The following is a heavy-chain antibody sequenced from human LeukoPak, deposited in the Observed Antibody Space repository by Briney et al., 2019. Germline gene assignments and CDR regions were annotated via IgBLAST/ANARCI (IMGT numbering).Heavy chain of an antibody. CDR1: GGSISSSSYY. D-gene: IGHD3-22*01. CDR3: ASHTYSYDSSGPLG. V-gene: IGHV4-39*07. J-gene: IGHJ4*02. CDR2: IYYSGST. Sequence: PSETLSLTCTVSGGSISSSSYYWGWIRQPPGKGLEWIGSIYYSGSTYYNPSLNSRVTISVDTSRNQFSLTLTSVTAADTAVYYCASHTYSYDSSGPLGWGQGTLVTVSS.